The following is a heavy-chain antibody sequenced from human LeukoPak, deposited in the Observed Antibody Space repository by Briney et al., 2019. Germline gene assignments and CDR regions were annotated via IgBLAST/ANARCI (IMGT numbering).Heavy chain of an antibody. CDR2: IQQDGSET. D-gene: IGHD3-16*01. CDR3: ARDGGGLDY. J-gene: IGHJ4*02. V-gene: IGHV3-7*01. CDR1: GFSFGIYW. Sequence: GGSLRLSCAASGFSFGIYWMSWVRQAPGKGLEWVAYIQQDGSETYYADSVKGRFTISRDNAKNSLHLQMNSLRVEDTAVYYCARDGGGLDYWGQGTQVTVST.